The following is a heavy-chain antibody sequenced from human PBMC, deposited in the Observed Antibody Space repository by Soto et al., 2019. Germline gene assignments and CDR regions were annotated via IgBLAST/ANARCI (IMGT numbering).Heavy chain of an antibody. CDR1: GFTFSSYW. Sequence: GGSLRLSCAASGFTFSSYWMHWVRQAPGKGLVWVSRIKSDGSSTSYADSVKGRFTISRDNAKNTLYLQMNSLRAEDTAVYYCARGACSGGSCPGGAFDIWGQGTMVTVSS. CDR2: IKSDGSST. D-gene: IGHD2-15*01. CDR3: ARGACSGGSCPGGAFDI. V-gene: IGHV3-74*01. J-gene: IGHJ3*02.